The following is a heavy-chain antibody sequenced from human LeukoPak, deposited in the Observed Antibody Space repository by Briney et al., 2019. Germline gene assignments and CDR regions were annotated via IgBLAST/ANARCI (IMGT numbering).Heavy chain of an antibody. J-gene: IGHJ5*02. V-gene: IGHV1-2*06. Sequence: ASVKVSCKASGYTFTGYYMHWVRQAPGQGLEWMGRINPNSGGTNYAQKFQGRVTITADESTCTAYMELSSLRSEDTAVYYCARTTHSLTGFDPWGQGTLVTVSS. CDR3: ARTTHSLTGFDP. CDR2: INPNSGGT. D-gene: IGHD1-14*01. CDR1: GYTFTGYY.